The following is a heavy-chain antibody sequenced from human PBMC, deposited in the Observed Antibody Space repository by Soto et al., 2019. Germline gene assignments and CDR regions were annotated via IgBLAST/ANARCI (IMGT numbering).Heavy chain of an antibody. Sequence: QLQLQESGPGLVKPSETLSLTCTVSGGSINTTSYYWAWIRQPPGKGLEWIGSIYYSGSTYYNPSLKSRVTISADMSKNQFSLKLSSVTAADTAVYYCARLEYYDFWSGPSRADYWGQGTLVTVSS. CDR2: IYYSGST. V-gene: IGHV4-39*01. CDR3: ARLEYYDFWSGPSRADY. D-gene: IGHD3-3*01. CDR1: GGSINTTSYY. J-gene: IGHJ4*02.